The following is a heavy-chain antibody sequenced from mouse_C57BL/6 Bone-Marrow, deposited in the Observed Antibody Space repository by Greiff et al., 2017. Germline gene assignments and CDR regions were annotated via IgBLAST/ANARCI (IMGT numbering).Heavy chain of an antibody. D-gene: IGHD2-4*01. CDR2: ISYDGSN. J-gene: IGHJ2*01. CDR1: GYSITSGYY. Sequence: EVKLEESGPGLVKPSQSLSLTCSVTGYSITSGYYWNWIRQFPGNKLEWMGYISYDGSNNYNPSLKNRISITRDTSKNQFFLKLNSVTTEDTATYYCARGSDYDDGAYYFDYWGQGTTLTVSS. V-gene: IGHV3-6*01. CDR3: ARGSDYDDGAYYFDY.